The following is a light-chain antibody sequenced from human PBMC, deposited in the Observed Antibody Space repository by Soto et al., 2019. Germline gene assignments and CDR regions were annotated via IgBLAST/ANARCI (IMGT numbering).Light chain of an antibody. J-gene: IGKJ5*01. CDR3: QQYGTSEII. CDR1: QSLLHSDAKTY. Sequence: DIVMTQTPLSLSVTPGQPASISCKSSQSLLHSDAKTYLYWYLQKPGQAPRLLIYDTSSRASGIPDRFSGSGSGTDFTLTISRLETEDFAVFYCQQYGTSEIIFGQGTRLEIK. V-gene: IGKV2-29*01. CDR2: DTS.